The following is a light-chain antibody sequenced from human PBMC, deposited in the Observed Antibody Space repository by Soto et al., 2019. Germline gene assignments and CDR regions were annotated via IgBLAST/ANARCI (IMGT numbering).Light chain of an antibody. CDR2: GAS. CDR3: QQYGSAET. V-gene: IGKV3-20*01. Sequence: EIVLTQSPGTLSLSPGERATLSCRASQSVSISYLAWYQQKPGQAPRLLIYGASSRATGIPDRFSGSGSGTDFTLTISRLEPEDFAVYYCQQYGSAETFGQGTKVDIK. J-gene: IGKJ1*01. CDR1: QSVSISY.